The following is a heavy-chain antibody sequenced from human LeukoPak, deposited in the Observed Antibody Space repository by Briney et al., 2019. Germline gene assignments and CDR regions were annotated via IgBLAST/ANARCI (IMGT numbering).Heavy chain of an antibody. J-gene: IGHJ4*02. D-gene: IGHD2-2*01. CDR2: ISANNGET. V-gene: IGHV1-18*04. CDR1: GYTFTNYG. Sequence: ASVMVSCKASGYTFTNYGISWVRQAPGQGLEWMAWISANNGETRYAQNFQGRVTVTTDTSTSTAYMELRSLRSDDTAVYYCARVPPSAHQLLSSDYWGQGTQVTVSS. CDR3: ARVPPSAHQLLSSDY.